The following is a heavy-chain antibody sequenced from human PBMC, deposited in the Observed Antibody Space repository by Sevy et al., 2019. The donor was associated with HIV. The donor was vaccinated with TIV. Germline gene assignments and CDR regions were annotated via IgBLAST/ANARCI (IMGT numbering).Heavy chain of an antibody. V-gene: IGHV3-21*01. D-gene: IGHD3-10*01. J-gene: IGHJ3*02. CDR2: ISSSSNYI. Sequence: GGSLRLSCAASGFTFNIYSMYWVRQAPGKGLEWVSSISSSSNYIYYADSVKGRFTISRDNATNSLYLQMNSLRAEDTAVYYCARGFLWFGELLSSAFDIWGQGTMVTVSS. CDR3: ARGFLWFGELLSSAFDI. CDR1: GFTFNIYS.